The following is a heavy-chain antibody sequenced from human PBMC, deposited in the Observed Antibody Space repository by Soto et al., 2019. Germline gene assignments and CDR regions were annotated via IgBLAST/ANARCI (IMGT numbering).Heavy chain of an antibody. D-gene: IGHD6-19*01. V-gene: IGHV3-23*01. J-gene: IGHJ4*02. CDR3: AKDCSSGWYCPHDY. CDR2: ISGSGGST. Sequence: GGSLRLSCAASGFTFSSYAMSWVRQAPGKGLEWVSAISGSGGSTYYADSVKGRFTISRDNSKNTLYLQMNSLRAEDTAVYYCAKDCSSGWYCPHDYWGQGTLVTVSS. CDR1: GFTFSSYA.